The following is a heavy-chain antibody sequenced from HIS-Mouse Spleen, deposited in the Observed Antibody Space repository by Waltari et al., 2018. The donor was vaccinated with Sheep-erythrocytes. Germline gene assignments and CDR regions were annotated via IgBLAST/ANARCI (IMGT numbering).Heavy chain of an antibody. CDR1: GFPFRSSR. D-gene: IGHD2-2*01. V-gene: IGHV3-21*04. CDR3: AKDISRNIVVVPAAVGDY. CDR2: ISSSSYI. Sequence: EVQLVESGGGLVKPGGSLRLSCAASGFPFRSSRMTWVRQAPGKGLEWVSSISSSSYIYYADSVKGRFTSARDNAKNSLYLQMNSLRAEDTALYYCAKDISRNIVVVPAAVGDYWGQGTLVTVSS. J-gene: IGHJ4*02.